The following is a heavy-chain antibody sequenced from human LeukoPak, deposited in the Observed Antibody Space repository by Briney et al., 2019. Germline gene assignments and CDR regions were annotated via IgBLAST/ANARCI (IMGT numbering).Heavy chain of an antibody. J-gene: IGHJ4*02. V-gene: IGHV3-21*01. Sequence: GGSLRLSCAASGFTFSSYAMSWVRQAPGKGLEWVSAISSSSSYIYYADSVKGRFTISRDNAKNSLYLQMNSLRAEDTAVYYCAREWGHVVVPASSPFDYWGQGTLVTVSS. CDR1: GFTFSSYA. CDR2: ISSSSSYI. CDR3: AREWGHVVVPASSPFDY. D-gene: IGHD2-2*01.